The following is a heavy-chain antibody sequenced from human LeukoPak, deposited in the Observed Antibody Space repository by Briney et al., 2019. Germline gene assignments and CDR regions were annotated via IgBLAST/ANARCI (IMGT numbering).Heavy chain of an antibody. J-gene: IGHJ5*02. CDR3: ARGRGIAAAGRNWFDP. V-gene: IGHV1-8*03. CDR1: GYTFTSYD. Sequence: GASVTVSCKASGYTFTSYDINWVRQATGQGLEWMGWMNPNSGNTGYAQNFQGRVTITRNTSISTAYMELSSLRSEDTAVYYCARGRGIAAAGRNWFDPWGQGTLVTVSS. CDR2: MNPNSGNT. D-gene: IGHD6-13*01.